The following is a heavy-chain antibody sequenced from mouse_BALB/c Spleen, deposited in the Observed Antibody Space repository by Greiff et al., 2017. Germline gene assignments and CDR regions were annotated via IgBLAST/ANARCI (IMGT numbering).Heavy chain of an antibody. Sequence: EVQLQESGPGLVKPSQSLSLTCTVTGYSITSDYAWNWIRQFPGNKLEWMGYISYSGSTSYNPSLKSRISITRDTSKNQFFLQLNSVTTEDTATYYCARRPYYDYDGGFAYWGQGTLVTVSA. D-gene: IGHD2-4*01. CDR2: ISYSGST. J-gene: IGHJ3*01. CDR1: GYSITSDYA. V-gene: IGHV3-2*02. CDR3: ARRPYYDYDGGFAY.